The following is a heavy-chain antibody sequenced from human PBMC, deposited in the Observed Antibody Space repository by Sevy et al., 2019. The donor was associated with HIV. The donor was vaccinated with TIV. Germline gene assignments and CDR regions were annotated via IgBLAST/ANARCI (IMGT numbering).Heavy chain of an antibody. CDR1: GYSFTSHW. CDR3: ATSRSGYFDSSGYYIY. D-gene: IGHD3-22*01. CDR2: FNPDDSET. V-gene: IGHV5-51*01. Sequence: GESLKISCEGSGYSFTSHWIGWVRHMPGKGLEGMGIFNPDDSETRYSPSFQGQVTFSADKSISTAYLQWSSLKASDTAMYYCATSRSGYFDSSGYYIYWGQGTMVTVSS. J-gene: IGHJ4*02.